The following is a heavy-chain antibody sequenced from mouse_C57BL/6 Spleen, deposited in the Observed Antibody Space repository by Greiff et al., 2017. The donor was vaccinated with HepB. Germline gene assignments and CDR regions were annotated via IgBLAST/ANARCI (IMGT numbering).Heavy chain of an antibody. J-gene: IGHJ4*01. CDR2: INPYNGGT. Sequence: EVKLVESGPVLVKPGASVKMSCKASGYTFTDYYMNWVKQSHGKSLEWIGVINPYNGGTSYNQKFKGKATLTVDKSSSTAYMELNSLTSEDSAVYYCARWRYYYGSSYAMDYWGQRTSVTVSS. V-gene: IGHV1-19*01. CDR3: ARWRYYYGSSYAMDY. CDR1: GYTFTDYY. D-gene: IGHD1-1*01.